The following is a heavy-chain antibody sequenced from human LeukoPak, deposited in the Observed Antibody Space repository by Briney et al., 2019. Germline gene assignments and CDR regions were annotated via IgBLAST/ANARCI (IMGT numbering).Heavy chain of an antibody. J-gene: IGHJ4*02. CDR3: ARGRPGISY. CDR1: GFTFSSYA. CDR2: ISYDGSNK. V-gene: IGHV3-30-3*01. Sequence: PGGSLRLSCAASGFTFSSYAMHWVRQAPGKGLEWVAVISYDGSNKYYADSVKGRFTISRDNSKNTLYLQMNSLRAEDTAVYYCARGRPGISYWGQGTLVTVSS. D-gene: IGHD1-14*01.